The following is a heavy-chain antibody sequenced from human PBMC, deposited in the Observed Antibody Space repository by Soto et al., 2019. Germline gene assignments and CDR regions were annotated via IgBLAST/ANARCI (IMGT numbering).Heavy chain of an antibody. CDR1: GFTFSSYA. Sequence: GGSLRLSCAASGFTFSSYAMSWVRQAPGKGLEWVSTISGSDGRTYSTDSVKGRFTISRDNSRNTAYLQMNSLRVEDTAVYYCAKGVSQYTPLALFDYWGRGTMVTVSS. J-gene: IGHJ4*02. CDR3: AKGVSQYTPLALFDY. D-gene: IGHD5-18*01. CDR2: ISGSDGRT. V-gene: IGHV3-23*01.